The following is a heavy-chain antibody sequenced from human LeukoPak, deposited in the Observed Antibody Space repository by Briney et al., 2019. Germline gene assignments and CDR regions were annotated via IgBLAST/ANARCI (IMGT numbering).Heavy chain of an antibody. CDR3: ARGYYDNSGYYFPFDY. CDR1: GFTFSDYY. V-gene: IGHV3-11*06. J-gene: IGHJ4*02. D-gene: IGHD3-22*01. CDR2: IRSSSSYT. Sequence: GGSLRLSCAASGFTFSDYYMSWVRQAPGKGLEWVSYIRSSSSYTNYADSVKGRFTISRDNAKNSLYLQMNSLRAEDTAVYYCARGYYDNSGYYFPFDYWGQGTLVTVSS.